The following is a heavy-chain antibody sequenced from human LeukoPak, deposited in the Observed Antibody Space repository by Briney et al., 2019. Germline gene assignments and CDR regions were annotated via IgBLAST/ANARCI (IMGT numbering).Heavy chain of an antibody. D-gene: IGHD3-16*01. Sequence: AASVKVSCKPSGYSFTRNGISWVRQAPGQGLEWMAWISANSGNTNYARNFQDRVTLTTDTSTSTAYMELRSLRSDDTAVYYCARDVNYAFNYWGQGTLVTVSS. CDR2: ISANSGNT. CDR1: GYSFTRNG. J-gene: IGHJ4*02. CDR3: ARDVNYAFNY. V-gene: IGHV1-18*01.